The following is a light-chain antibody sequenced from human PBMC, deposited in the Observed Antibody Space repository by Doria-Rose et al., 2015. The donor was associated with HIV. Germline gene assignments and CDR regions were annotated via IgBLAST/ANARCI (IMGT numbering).Light chain of an antibody. Sequence: EIVLTQSPGTLSLSPGERATLSCRASQSLSSTYLAWYQQKPGQAPSLLIYDGSTRATGIPDRFSASGSGTDFTLTINRLEPEEFALYYCHQYGTSWTFGQGTKVEI. CDR1: QSLSSTY. CDR2: DGS. CDR3: HQYGTSWT. V-gene: IGKV3-20*01. J-gene: IGKJ1*01.